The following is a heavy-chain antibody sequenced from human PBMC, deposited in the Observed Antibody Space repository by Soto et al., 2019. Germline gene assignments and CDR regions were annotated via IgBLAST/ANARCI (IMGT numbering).Heavy chain of an antibody. V-gene: IGHV3-74*01. CDR3: ARDPGTGDYDSSGYYYD. CDR1: GFTLSSYW. D-gene: IGHD3-22*01. Sequence: EVQLVESGGGLVQPGGSLRLSCAASGFTLSSYWMHWVRQAPGKGLVWVSRINSDGSSTSYADSVKGRFTISRDNAKNTRDPQMNSLRAEDTAVYYCARDPGTGDYDSSGYYYDGGQGTLVTVSS. J-gene: IGHJ4*02. CDR2: INSDGSST.